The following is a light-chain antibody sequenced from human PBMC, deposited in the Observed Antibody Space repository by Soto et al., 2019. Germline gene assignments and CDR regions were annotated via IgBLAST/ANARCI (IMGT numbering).Light chain of an antibody. V-gene: IGLV2-14*01. Sequence: QSALTQPASVSGSPGQSITISCTGTGSDIGYFNYVSWYQQQPGKAPKLMIYEVDNRPSGVSIRFSGSKSGSTASLTISGLQAEDEADYYCKSYAVGGTYVFGTGTKLTVL. CDR2: EVD. CDR1: GSDIGYFNY. J-gene: IGLJ1*01. CDR3: KSYAVGGTYV.